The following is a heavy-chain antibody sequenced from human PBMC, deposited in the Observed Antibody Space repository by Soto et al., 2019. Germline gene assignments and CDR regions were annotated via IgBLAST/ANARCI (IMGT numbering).Heavy chain of an antibody. CDR2: ISGSGGST. J-gene: IGHJ6*02. D-gene: IGHD6-13*01. CDR1: GFTFSSYA. V-gene: IGHV3-23*01. CDR3: AKSCWSRPRRMDV. Sequence: GGCLRLSCAASGFTFSSYAMSSVRQAPGKGLEWVSAISGSGGSTYYADSVKGRFTISRDNSKNTLYLQMNSLRAEDTAVYYCAKSCWSRPRRMDVWGQGTTVTVSS.